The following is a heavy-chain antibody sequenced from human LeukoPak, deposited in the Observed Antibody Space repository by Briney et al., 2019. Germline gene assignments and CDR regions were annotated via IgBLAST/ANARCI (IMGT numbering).Heavy chain of an antibody. CDR3: AKDHYWSIDY. J-gene: IGHJ4*02. CDR1: GFTFSSNW. CDR2: IKGDGIST. Sequence: GGSLRLSCAASGFTFSSNWMHWVRHAPGQGLVWVSRIKGDGISTNYADSVKGRFTISRDIAKNTLYLQMNSLRAEDTGVYYCAKDHYWSIDYWGRGTLVTVSS. D-gene: IGHD3-3*01. V-gene: IGHV3-74*01.